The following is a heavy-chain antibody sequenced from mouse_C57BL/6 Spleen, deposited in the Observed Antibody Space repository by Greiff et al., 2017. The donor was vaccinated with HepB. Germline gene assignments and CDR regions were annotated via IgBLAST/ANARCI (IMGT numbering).Heavy chain of an antibody. V-gene: IGHV1-9*01. J-gene: IGHJ3*01. CDR3: ARRGLYYGSSPAWFAY. CDR2: ILPGSGST. Sequence: VQLVESGAELMKPGASVKLSCKATGYTFTGYWIEWVKQRPGHGLEWIGEILPGSGSTNYNEKFKGKATFTADTSSNTAYMQLSSLTTEDSAIYYCARRGLYYGSSPAWFAYWGQGTLVTVSA. D-gene: IGHD1-1*01. CDR1: GYTFTGYW.